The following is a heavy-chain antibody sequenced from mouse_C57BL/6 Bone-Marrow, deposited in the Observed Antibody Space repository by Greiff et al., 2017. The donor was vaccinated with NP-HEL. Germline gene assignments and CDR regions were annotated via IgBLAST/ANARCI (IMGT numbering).Heavy chain of an antibody. CDR2: ISSGSSTI. Sequence: EVKVVESGGGLVKPGGSLKLSCAASGFTFSDYGMHWVRQAPEKGLEWVAYISSGSSTIYYADTVKGRFTISRDNAKNTLFLQMTSLRSEATAMYYCAKDYYGSKDYWGQGATLTVSS. CDR1: GFTFSDYG. CDR3: AKDYYGSKDY. D-gene: IGHD1-1*01. V-gene: IGHV5-17*01. J-gene: IGHJ2*01.